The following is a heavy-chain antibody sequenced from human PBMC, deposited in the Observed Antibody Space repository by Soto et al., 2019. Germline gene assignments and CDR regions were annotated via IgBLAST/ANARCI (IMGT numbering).Heavy chain of an antibody. J-gene: IGHJ2*01. CDR3: ARGGYDWYFEL. Sequence: QVQLVQSGAEVKKPGASVKVSCKASGYTFNSYYIHWVRQAPGQGLEWMGIFNPSGGSTNYPQKLQGRVTLTRDTSTSTVYMELSSLRSEDTAIYYCARGGYDWYFELWGRGTLVTVSS. CDR1: GYTFNSYY. CDR2: FNPSGGST. D-gene: IGHD5-18*01. V-gene: IGHV1-46*02.